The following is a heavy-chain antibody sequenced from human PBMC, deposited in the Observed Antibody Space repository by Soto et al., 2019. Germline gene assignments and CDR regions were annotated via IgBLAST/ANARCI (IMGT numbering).Heavy chain of an antibody. CDR1: GYTLTELS. J-gene: IGHJ5*02. V-gene: IGHV1-24*01. CDR2: FDPEDGET. D-gene: IGHD3-22*01. Sequence: QVQLVQSGAEVKKPGASVKVSCKVSGYTLTELSMHWVRQAPGKGLECMGGFDPEDGETIYAQKFQGRVTMTEDTSTDTAYMELSRLRYEDTAVYYCATIRIYDSSGSPVDWFDPWGQGTLVTVSS. CDR3: ATIRIYDSSGSPVDWFDP.